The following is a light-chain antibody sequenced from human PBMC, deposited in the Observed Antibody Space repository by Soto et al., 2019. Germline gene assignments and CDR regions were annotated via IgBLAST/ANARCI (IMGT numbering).Light chain of an antibody. J-gene: IGLJ3*02. CDR1: SSDVGAYNY. V-gene: IGLV2-14*03. CDR3: NSYTADSTWV. Sequence: QSVLTQPASVSGSPGQSVTISCTGTSSDVGAYNYVSWFQHHPGKVPKLIIYDVTNRPSGISNRFSGSKSGNTASLTVSGLQADDEADYYCNSYTADSTWVFGGGT. CDR2: DVT.